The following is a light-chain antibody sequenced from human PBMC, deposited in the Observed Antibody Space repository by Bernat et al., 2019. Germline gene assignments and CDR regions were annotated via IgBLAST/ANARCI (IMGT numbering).Light chain of an antibody. CDR3: TSYTSSTTRCL. J-gene: IGLJ3*02. V-gene: IGLV2-14*01. Sequence: QSALTQPASVSGSPGQSITISCTGTNSDVGGYDFVSWYQQHPGKVPKLIIYDVSNRPSGVSNRFSGSKSGNTASLTISVLQAEDEADYYCTSYTSSTTRCLFGGGTKLTVL. CDR2: DVS. CDR1: NSDVGGYDF.